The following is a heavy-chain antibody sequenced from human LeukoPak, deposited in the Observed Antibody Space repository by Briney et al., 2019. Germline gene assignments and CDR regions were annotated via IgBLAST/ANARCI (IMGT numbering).Heavy chain of an antibody. V-gene: IGHV3-33*01. CDR2: IYNDGSKT. J-gene: IGHJ4*02. D-gene: IGHD6-19*01. CDR3: ARDIRSGWSDY. CDR1: GFTFSNYG. Sequence: PGGSLRLSCAASGFTFSNYGMHWVRQAPGKGLEWAAVIYNDGSKTYYADSVKGRFTVARDNSRKMVYLQINTLRAEDTAVYYCARDIRSGWSDYWGQGTLVTVSS.